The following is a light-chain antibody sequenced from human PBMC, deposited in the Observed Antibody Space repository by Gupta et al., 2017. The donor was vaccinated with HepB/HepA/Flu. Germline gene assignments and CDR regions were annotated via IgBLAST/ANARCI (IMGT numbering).Light chain of an antibody. CDR3: QQYYSSPLT. CDR2: WAS. CDR1: QSVLYSSNNKNY. Sequence: DIVMTQFPDSLAVSLGERATINCKSSQSVLYSSNNKNYLAWYQQKVGQPPKLLIYWASTRESGVPDRFSGSGSGTDFTLTISSLQAEDVAVYYCQQYYSSPLTFGGGTKVEIK. V-gene: IGKV4-1*01. J-gene: IGKJ4*01.